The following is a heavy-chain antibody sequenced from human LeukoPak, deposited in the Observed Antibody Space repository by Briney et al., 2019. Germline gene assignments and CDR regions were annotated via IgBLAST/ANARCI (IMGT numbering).Heavy chain of an antibody. D-gene: IGHD3-10*01. Sequence: SETLSLTCTVSGDSISSYFWSWIRQPAGKGPEWIGRIYASGSTNYNPSLKSRVTMSVDTSKNQFSLRLSSVTAADTAVYYCARDRSPYHYGSGSYYFDYWGQGTLVTVSS. J-gene: IGHJ4*02. V-gene: IGHV4-4*07. CDR3: ARDRSPYHYGSGSYYFDY. CDR1: GDSISSYF. CDR2: IYASGST.